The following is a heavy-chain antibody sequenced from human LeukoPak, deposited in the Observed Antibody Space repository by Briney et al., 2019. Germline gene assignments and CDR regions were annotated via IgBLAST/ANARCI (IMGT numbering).Heavy chain of an antibody. CDR2: IYYSGST. D-gene: IGHD5-18*01. Sequence: SETLSLTCTVSGGSISSYYWSWIRQPPGKGLEWIGYIYYSGSTNYNPSLKSRVTISVDTSKNQFSLKLSSVIAADTAVYYCARAAMAYYYMDVWGKGTTVTISS. CDR3: ARAAMAYYYMDV. CDR1: GGSISSYY. J-gene: IGHJ6*03. V-gene: IGHV4-59*01.